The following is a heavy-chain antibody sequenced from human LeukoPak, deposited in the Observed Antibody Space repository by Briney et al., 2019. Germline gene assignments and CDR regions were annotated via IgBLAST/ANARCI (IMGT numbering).Heavy chain of an antibody. V-gene: IGHV4-59*01. CDR1: GGSISSYY. CDR3: ARGIAVAHFDH. D-gene: IGHD6-19*01. CDR2: IYYSGST. J-gene: IGHJ4*02. Sequence: SETLSLTCTVSGGSISSYYWSWIRQPPGKGLEWIGYIYYSGSTNYNPSLKSRVTISVDTSKNQFSLKLSSVTAADTAVYYCARGIAVAHFDHWGQGTLVTVSS.